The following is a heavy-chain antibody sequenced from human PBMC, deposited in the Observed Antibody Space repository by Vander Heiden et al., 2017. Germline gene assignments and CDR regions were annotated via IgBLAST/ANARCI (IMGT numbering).Heavy chain of an antibody. Sequence: EVQLLESGGGLVQPGGSLRLSCAASGFPFSSYAMSWVRQAPGKGLEWVSAISGSGGSTYYADSVKGRFTISRDNSKNTLYLQMNSLRAEDTAVYYCAKDRDSSGWYGYNWFDPWGQGTLVTVSS. CDR1: GFPFSSYA. V-gene: IGHV3-23*01. CDR2: ISGSGGST. CDR3: AKDRDSSGWYGYNWFDP. J-gene: IGHJ5*02. D-gene: IGHD6-19*01.